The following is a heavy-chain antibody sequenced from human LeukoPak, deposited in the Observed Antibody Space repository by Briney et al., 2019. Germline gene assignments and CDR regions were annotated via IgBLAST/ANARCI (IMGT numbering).Heavy chain of an antibody. D-gene: IGHD6-6*01. CDR3: SRGSAFDC. CDR1: GDSVSSNSAS. CDR2: TYYRSKWYY. V-gene: IGHV6-1*01. J-gene: IGHJ4*02. Sequence: SQTLSLTCAISGDSVSSNSASWNWIRQSPPRGLEWMGRTYYRSKWYYDYAASVKSRITINPDTTKNQFSLQLNSVTPEDTAVYYCSRGSAFDCWGQGTLVTVSS.